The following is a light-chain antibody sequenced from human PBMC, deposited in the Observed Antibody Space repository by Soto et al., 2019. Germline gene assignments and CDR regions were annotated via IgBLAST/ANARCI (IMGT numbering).Light chain of an antibody. J-gene: IGKJ4*01. CDR3: QQYGSSPRLT. Sequence: EIVLTQSPGTLSLSPGERATLSCRASQSVSSSYLAWYQQKPGHAPRLLIYGASSRATGIPDRFSGSGSGTDFTLTISRLEPEDFAVYYCQQYGSSPRLTFGGGTKVEIK. V-gene: IGKV3-20*01. CDR1: QSVSSSY. CDR2: GAS.